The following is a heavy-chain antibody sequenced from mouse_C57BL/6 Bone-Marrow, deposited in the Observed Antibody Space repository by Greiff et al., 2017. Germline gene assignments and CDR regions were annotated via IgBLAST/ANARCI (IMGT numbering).Heavy chain of an antibody. CDR3: AMYYGSSPFYYAMDY. J-gene: IGHJ4*01. Sequence: QVQLQQSGPGLVAPSQSLSITCTVSGFSLTSYAISWVRQPPGKGLEWLGVIWTGGGTNYNSALKSRLSISKDNSKSQVFLKMNSLQTDDTARYYCAMYYGSSPFYYAMDYWGQGTSVTVSS. V-gene: IGHV2-9-1*01. CDR1: GFSLTSYA. D-gene: IGHD1-1*01. CDR2: IWTGGGT.